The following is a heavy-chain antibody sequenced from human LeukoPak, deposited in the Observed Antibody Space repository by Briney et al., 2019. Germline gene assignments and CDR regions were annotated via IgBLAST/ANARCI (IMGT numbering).Heavy chain of an antibody. CDR2: ISSGATTT. Sequence: GGSLRLSCAASGFTLTSDSMNWVRQAPGKGLEWISYISSGATTTYYADSVKGRFTISRDTAQNSLYLQMNFLRVDDTAVYYCAKGTVGAKFWGQGTLVIVSS. CDR1: GFTLTSDS. J-gene: IGHJ4*02. V-gene: IGHV3-48*04. D-gene: IGHD1-26*01. CDR3: AKGTVGAKF.